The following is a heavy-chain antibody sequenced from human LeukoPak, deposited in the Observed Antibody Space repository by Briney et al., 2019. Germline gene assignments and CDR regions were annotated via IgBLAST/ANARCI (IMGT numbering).Heavy chain of an antibody. CDR3: SRLPTDLLAFDY. CDR1: GGSFSGYY. CDR2: IYYSGDT. J-gene: IGHJ4*02. Sequence: SETLSLTCAVYGGSFSGYYWSWIRQPPGKGLEWIGSIYYSGDTYYNPTLKSRVTISVDTSKNQFSLKLSSVTAADTAVYYCSRLPTDLLAFDYWGQGTLVTVSS. V-gene: IGHV4-34*01. D-gene: IGHD2-8*02.